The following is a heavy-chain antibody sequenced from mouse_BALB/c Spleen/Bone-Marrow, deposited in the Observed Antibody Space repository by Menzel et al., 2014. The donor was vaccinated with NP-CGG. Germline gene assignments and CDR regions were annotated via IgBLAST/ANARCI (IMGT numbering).Heavy chain of an antibody. D-gene: IGHD1-1*01. CDR3: ARDMGLLRFDY. Sequence: EVKLVDSGGGLVQPGGSLRLSCATSGFTFTDYYMSWVRQPPGKALEWLAFIRNKANGYTTEYSASVKGRFTISRDNSQSILYLQMNTLRAEDSATYYCARDMGLLRFDYWDLGPTLTVSS. CDR1: GFTFTDYY. J-gene: IGHJ2*01. CDR2: IRNKANGYTT. V-gene: IGHV7-3*02.